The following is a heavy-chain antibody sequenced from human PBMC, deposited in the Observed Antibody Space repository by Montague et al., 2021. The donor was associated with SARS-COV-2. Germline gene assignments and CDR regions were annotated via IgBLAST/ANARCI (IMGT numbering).Heavy chain of an antibody. V-gene: IGHV4-31*03. Sequence: TLSLTCTVSGGSISSGGYYWSWIRQHPGKGLEWIGYIYYSGSTYYNPSLKSRVTMSVDTSKNQFSLKLSSVTAADTAVYYCARGGSYSSGWYGVDYYYGMDVWGQGTMVTVSS. CDR2: IYYSGST. J-gene: IGHJ6*02. CDR1: GGSISSGGYY. D-gene: IGHD6-19*01. CDR3: ARGGSYSSGWYGVDYYYGMDV.